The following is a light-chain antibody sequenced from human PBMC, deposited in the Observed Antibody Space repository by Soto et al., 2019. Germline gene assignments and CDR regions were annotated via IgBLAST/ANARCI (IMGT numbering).Light chain of an antibody. CDR3: SSYAGSNNYV. CDR1: TSDGGGYDF. V-gene: IGLV2-8*01. CDR2: EVS. Sequence: SVLAPPPSPSGSPGQSVTISCPGTTSDGGGYDFVSWYQQHPGKAPKLMIHEVSKRPSGVPDRFSGSKSGNTASLTVSGLQAEDEADYYCSSYAGSNNYVFGTG. J-gene: IGLJ1*01.